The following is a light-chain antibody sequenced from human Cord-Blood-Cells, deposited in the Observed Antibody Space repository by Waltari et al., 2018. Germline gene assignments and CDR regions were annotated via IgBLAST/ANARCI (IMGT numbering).Light chain of an antibody. Sequence: QSVLTQPPSVSGAPGQRVTISCTGSSSNIGAGYDVHWYQQLPGTAPKLLIYGNSNRPSGVPDRCSGSKSGTSASLAITGLQAEDEADYYCQSYHSSLSGWVFGGGTKLTVL. CDR3: QSYHSSLSGWV. V-gene: IGLV1-40*01. CDR2: GNS. CDR1: SSNIGAGYD. J-gene: IGLJ3*02.